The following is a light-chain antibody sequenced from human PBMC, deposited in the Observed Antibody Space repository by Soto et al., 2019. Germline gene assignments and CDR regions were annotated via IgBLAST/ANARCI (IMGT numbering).Light chain of an antibody. CDR1: QGISNW. J-gene: IGKJ4*01. Sequence: DIQMTQSPSSVSASVGDRVTITCRASQGISNWLAWYQQQPGKAPKLLIYGASSLQSGVPSRFSGGGCGAHFALIISSLQPEDFATYDCQQTNAFIPLTFGGGTKVEI. CDR2: GAS. V-gene: IGKV1-12*01. CDR3: QQTNAFIPLT.